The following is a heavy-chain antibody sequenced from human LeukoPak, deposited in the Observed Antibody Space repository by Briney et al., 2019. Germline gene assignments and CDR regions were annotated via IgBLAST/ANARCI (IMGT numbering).Heavy chain of an antibody. Sequence: GASVKLSCKASGYACTSYGISWGRQAPGQGLEWMGWMSAYNGKTNYSQKPQGRVTMTTDTSTSTPYIELRSSGSDDTAVEYCSRAGGPDGSGSYDYWGQGTLVTVSS. CDR3: SRAGGPDGSGSYDY. V-gene: IGHV1-18*01. CDR2: MSAYNGKT. D-gene: IGHD3-10*01. J-gene: IGHJ4*02. CDR1: GYACTSYG.